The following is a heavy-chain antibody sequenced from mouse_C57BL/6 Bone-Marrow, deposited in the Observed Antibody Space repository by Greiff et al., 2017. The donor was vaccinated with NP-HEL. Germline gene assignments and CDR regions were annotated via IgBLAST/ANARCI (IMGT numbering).Heavy chain of an antibody. CDR2: ISYDGSN. D-gene: IGHD5-1-1*01. CDR3: CIPYFDY. CDR1: GYSITSGYY. J-gene: IGHJ2*01. V-gene: IGHV3-6*01. Sequence: VQLKESGPGLVKPSQSLSLTCSVTGYSITSGYYWNWIRQFPGNKLEWMGYISYDGSNNYNPSLKNRISITRDTSKNQFFLKLKSVTTEDTATYYCCIPYFDYWGQGTTLTGSS.